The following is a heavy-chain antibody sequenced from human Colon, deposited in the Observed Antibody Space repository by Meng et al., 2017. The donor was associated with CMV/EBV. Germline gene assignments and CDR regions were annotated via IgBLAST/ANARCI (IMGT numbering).Heavy chain of an antibody. CDR2: VYISGNT. D-gene: IGHD3-10*01. Sequence: QVQMREARPGLVKPSETLSLTCTVSGASITSYYWSWIRQPAGKGLEWIGRVYISGNTNYNPSLKSRVTMSIDTSKNQLSLNIRSVTAADTAVYYCARDSNLSGLAYWGQGTLVTASS. CDR1: GASITSYY. CDR3: ARDSNLSGLAY. J-gene: IGHJ4*02. V-gene: IGHV4-4*07.